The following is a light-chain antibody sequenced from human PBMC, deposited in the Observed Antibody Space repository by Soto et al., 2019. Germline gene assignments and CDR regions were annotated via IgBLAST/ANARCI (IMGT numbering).Light chain of an antibody. V-gene: IGLV2-18*01. CDR2: EVS. Sequence: QSVLTQPPSVSGSPGQSVTISCTGTSSDVGSYNRVSWYQQPPGTAPKLMIYEVSNRPSGVPDRFSGSKSGTTASLTISGLQAEDEADYYCSLYTSSSTWVFGGGTKVTVL. CDR3: SLYTSSSTWV. J-gene: IGLJ3*02. CDR1: SSDVGSYNR.